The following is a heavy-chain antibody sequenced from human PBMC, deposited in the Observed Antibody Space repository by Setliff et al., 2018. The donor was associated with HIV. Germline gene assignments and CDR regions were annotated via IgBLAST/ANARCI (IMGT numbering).Heavy chain of an antibody. J-gene: IGHJ4*02. D-gene: IGHD6-6*01. CDR2: MNTDGSST. Sequence: PGGSLRLSCAASGFTFSSYWMHWVRQAPGKGLVWVFGMNTDGSSTRYADSVKGRFTISRDNAKTSLYLQMNSLRAEDTAVYYCARGSSQGYWGQGTLVTVSS. CDR3: ARGSSQGY. CDR1: GFTFSSYW. V-gene: IGHV3-74*01.